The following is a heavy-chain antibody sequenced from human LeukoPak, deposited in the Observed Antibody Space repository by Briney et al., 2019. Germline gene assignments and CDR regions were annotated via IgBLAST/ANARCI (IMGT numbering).Heavy chain of an antibody. CDR3: ARSPLGYCSGGSCHSDY. CDR2: ISYDGSNK. D-gene: IGHD2-15*01. Sequence: GGSLRLSCAASGLTFSSYAMHWVRQAPGKGLEWVAVISYDGSNKYYADSVKGRFTISRDNSKNTLYLQMNSLRAEDTAVYYCARSPLGYCSGGSCHSDYWGQGTLVTVSS. CDR1: GLTFSSYA. J-gene: IGHJ4*02. V-gene: IGHV3-30*04.